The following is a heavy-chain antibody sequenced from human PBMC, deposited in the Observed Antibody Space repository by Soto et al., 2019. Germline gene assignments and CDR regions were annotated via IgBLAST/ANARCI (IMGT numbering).Heavy chain of an antibody. CDR2: IYYSGST. Sequence: QVQLQESGPGLVKPSETLSLTCTVSGGSISSYYWSWIRQPPGKGLEWIGYIYYSGSTNYNPSLXGXVXIXXGTSKNQFSLKLSSVTAADTAVYYCARRYGGAFDYWGQGTLVTVSS. CDR3: ARRYGGAFDY. J-gene: IGHJ4*02. CDR1: GGSISSYY. V-gene: IGHV4-59*08. D-gene: IGHD2-21*01.